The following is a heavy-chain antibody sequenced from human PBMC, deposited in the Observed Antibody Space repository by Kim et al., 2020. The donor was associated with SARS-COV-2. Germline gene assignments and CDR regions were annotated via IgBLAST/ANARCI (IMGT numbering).Heavy chain of an antibody. CDR1: GFTFDDYA. J-gene: IGHJ4*02. CDR3: AKDSVGNYSSSRFDY. Sequence: GGSLRLSCAASGFTFDDYAMHWVRQAPGKGLEWVSGISWNSGSIGYADSVKGRFTISRDNAKNSLYLQMNSLRAEDTALYYCAKDSVGNYSSSRFDYWGQGTLVTVSS. D-gene: IGHD6-6*01. V-gene: IGHV3-9*01. CDR2: ISWNSGSI.